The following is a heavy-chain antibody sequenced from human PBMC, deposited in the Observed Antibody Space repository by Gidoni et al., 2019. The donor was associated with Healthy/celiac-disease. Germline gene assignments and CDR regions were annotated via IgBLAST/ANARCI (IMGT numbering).Heavy chain of an antibody. CDR2: INHSGST. CDR3: ARRYGSGSYYKGRPFDY. J-gene: IGHJ4*02. D-gene: IGHD3-10*01. Sequence: QVQLQQWGAGLLKPSETLSLTCAAYGGSFSGYYWSWIRQPPGKGLEWIGEINHSGSTNYNPSLKSRVTISVDTSKNQFSLKLSSVTAADTAVYYCARRYGSGSYYKGRPFDYWGQGTLVTVSS. V-gene: IGHV4-34*01. CDR1: GGSFSGYY.